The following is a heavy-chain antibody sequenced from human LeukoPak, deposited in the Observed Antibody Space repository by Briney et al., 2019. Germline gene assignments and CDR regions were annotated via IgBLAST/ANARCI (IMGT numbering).Heavy chain of an antibody. D-gene: IGHD6-25*01. J-gene: IGHJ4*02. CDR2: ISGGDGSI. CDR3: VRAYSRGYSDDFHY. Sequence: GGSLRLSCAASGFTFSDNYMSWFRQAPGKGLEWLSYISGGDGSIYYAYSVRGRFTISRDNAKNSLYLQVNSLRGEDTAVYYCVRAYSRGYSDDFHYWGQGTLVTVSS. CDR1: GFTFSDNY. V-gene: IGHV3-11*01.